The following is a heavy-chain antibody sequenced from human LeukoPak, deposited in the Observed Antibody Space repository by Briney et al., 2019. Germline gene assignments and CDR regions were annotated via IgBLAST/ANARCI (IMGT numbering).Heavy chain of an antibody. Sequence: GGSLRLSCAASGFTFSSYWMSWVRQAPGKGLEWVANINQDESEKYHVDFVKGRFTISRDNAKNSLYLQMNSLRVEDTAVYYCTRVRVSSYYGMDIWGQGTTVTVSS. J-gene: IGHJ6*02. CDR1: GFTFSSYW. CDR2: INQDESEK. CDR3: TRVRVSSYYGMDI. D-gene: IGHD2/OR15-2a*01. V-gene: IGHV3-7*05.